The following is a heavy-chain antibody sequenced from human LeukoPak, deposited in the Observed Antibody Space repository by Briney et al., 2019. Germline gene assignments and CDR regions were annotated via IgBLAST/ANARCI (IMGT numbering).Heavy chain of an antibody. CDR1: GGSISSRGYY. CDR2: IYYSGST. CDR3: ARPVGARGVAVPDY. V-gene: IGHV4-39*01. D-gene: IGHD6-19*01. Sequence: SETLSLTCTVSGGSISSRGYYWGWIRQPPGKGLEWIGSIYYSGSTNYNPSLKSRVTISVDTSKNQFSLKLSSVTAADTAVYYCARPVGARGVAVPDYWGQGTLVTVSS. J-gene: IGHJ4*02.